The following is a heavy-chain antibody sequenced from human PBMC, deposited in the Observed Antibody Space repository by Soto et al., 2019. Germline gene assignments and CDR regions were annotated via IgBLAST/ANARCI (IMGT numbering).Heavy chain of an antibody. CDR3: ARTDSSGFLPRYNWFDP. CDR2: ISAYNGNT. CDR1: GYTFTSYG. J-gene: IGHJ5*02. Sequence: QVQLVQSGAEVKKPGASVKVSCKASGYTFTSYGISWVRQAHGQGLEWMGWISAYNGNTNYAQKLQGRVTMTTDTSTSTAYMELRSLRSDDTAVYYCARTDSSGFLPRYNWFDPWGQGTLVTVSS. V-gene: IGHV1-18*01. D-gene: IGHD6-19*01.